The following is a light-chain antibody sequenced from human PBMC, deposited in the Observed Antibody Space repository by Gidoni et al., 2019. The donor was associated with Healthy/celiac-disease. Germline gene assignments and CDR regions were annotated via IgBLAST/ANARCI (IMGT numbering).Light chain of an antibody. CDR1: RRDVGGYNY. CDR3: SSSTISIPVV. Sequence: QSALTKPASVSGSPGKTIPISCTGTRRDVGGYNYVSWYQQHPGKAPTLMIYEVSNRPSAVSNRFSGSTSGDTASLSISGLQAEDEAHYFCSSSTISIPVVFGGGTKLTVL. J-gene: IGLJ2*01. CDR2: EVS. V-gene: IGLV2-14*01.